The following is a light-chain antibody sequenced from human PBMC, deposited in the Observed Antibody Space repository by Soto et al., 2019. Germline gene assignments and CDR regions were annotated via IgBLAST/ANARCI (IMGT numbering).Light chain of an antibody. CDR2: DAS. J-gene: IGKJ5*01. Sequence: IQLAQTPSTLSASVGDYATITCRASQTISRWLARYQKKPRRAPNLLIYDASTLESGVPSGFSGSGSESEFTITISRLEPDDFATYFCHSRAFGQGTRLGI. CDR1: QTISRW. V-gene: IGKV1-5*01. CDR3: HSRA.